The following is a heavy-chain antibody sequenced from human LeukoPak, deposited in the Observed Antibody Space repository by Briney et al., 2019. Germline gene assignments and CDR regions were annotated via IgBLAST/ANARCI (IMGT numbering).Heavy chain of an antibody. J-gene: IGHJ6*02. CDR2: INPSGGST. D-gene: IGHD3-3*01. CDR3: ARTSEWLPGMDV. Sequence: ASVKVSCKASGYTFTSYYMHWVRQAPGQGLEWMGIINPSGGSTSYAQKFRGRVTMTRDTSTSTVYMELSSLRSEDTAVYYCARTSEWLPGMDVWGQGTTVTVSS. V-gene: IGHV1-46*01. CDR1: GYTFTSYY.